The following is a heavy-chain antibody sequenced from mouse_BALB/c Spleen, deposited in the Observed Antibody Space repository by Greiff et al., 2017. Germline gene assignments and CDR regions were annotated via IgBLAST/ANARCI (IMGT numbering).Heavy chain of an antibody. CDR2: IWSGGST. CDR3: ARTDYDRGFAY. J-gene: IGHJ3*01. V-gene: IGHV2-2*02. CDR1: GFSLTSYG. D-gene: IGHD2-4*01. Sequence: VMLVESGPGLVQPSQSLSITCTVSGFSLTSYGVHWVRQSPGKGLEWLGVIWSGGSTDYNAAFISRLSISKDNSKSQVFFKMNSLQANDTAIYYCARTDYDRGFAYWGQGTLVTVSA.